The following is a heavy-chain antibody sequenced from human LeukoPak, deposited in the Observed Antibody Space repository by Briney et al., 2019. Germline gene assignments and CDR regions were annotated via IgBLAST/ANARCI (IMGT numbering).Heavy chain of an antibody. V-gene: IGHV3-30*02. CDR3: AKGYGESHFDS. CDR2: IRFDGSNQ. CDR1: GLSVSRNY. D-gene: IGHD5-18*01. Sequence: GGSLRVSCAASGLSVSRNYISWVRQAPGKGLEWVSFIRFDGSNQYYADSVKGRFTISRDNSNNTLSLQMNTLRGDDTAVYFCAKGYGESHFDSWGQGTLVTVSS. J-gene: IGHJ4*02.